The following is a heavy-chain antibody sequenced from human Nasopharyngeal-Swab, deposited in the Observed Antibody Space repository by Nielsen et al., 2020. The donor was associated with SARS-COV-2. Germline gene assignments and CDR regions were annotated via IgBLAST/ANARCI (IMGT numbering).Heavy chain of an antibody. J-gene: IGHJ6*02. CDR3: AKDRDSGDDSEDYYHYYGMDV. CDR2: ISGGSDST. CDR1: GFTFSNFA. V-gene: IGHV3-23*01. D-gene: IGHD5-12*01. Sequence: GESLKISCAASGFTFSNFAMSWVRQAPGKGLEWVSVISGGSDSTYYTDSVRGRFTISRDNSKNTLNLQMNNLRAEDTAIYYCAKDRDSGDDSEDYYHYYGMDVWGQGTTVTVSS.